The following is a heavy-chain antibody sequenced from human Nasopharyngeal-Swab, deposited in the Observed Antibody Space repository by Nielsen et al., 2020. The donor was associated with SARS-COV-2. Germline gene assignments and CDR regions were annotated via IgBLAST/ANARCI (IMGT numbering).Heavy chain of an antibody. CDR2: ITRKSDGGTT. CDR1: GFSFSNAW. D-gene: IGHD1-26*01. J-gene: IGHJ4*02. V-gene: IGHV3-15*01. Sequence: GGSLRLSCAGSGFSFSNAWMSWARQVPGRGLEWVAHITRKSDGGTTRYTAPVKDRFTISRDDSQDTVYLQMNNLQIEDTAVYYCAGSFLGYWGQGTRVTVSS. CDR3: AGSFLGY.